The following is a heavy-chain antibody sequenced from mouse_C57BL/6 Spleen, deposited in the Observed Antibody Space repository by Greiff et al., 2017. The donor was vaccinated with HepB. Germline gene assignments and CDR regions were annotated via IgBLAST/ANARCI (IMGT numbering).Heavy chain of an antibody. D-gene: IGHD1-1*01. Sequence: VQLQQPGAELVRPGTSVKLSCKASGYTFTSYWMHWVKQRPGQGLEWIGVIDPSDSYTNYNQKFKGKATLTVDTSSSTAYMQLSSLTSEDSAVYYCARDPYGSSYWYFDVWGTGTTVTVSS. J-gene: IGHJ1*03. CDR3: ARDPYGSSYWYFDV. CDR2: IDPSDSYT. V-gene: IGHV1-59*01. CDR1: GYTFTSYW.